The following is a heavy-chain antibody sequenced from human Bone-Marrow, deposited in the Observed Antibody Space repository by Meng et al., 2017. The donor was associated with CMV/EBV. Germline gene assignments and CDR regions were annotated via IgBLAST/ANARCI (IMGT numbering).Heavy chain of an antibody. D-gene: IGHD6-13*01. Sequence: GASLKISCAASGFTFDDYGMSWVRQAPGKGLEWVSGINWNGGSTGYADSVKGRFTISRDNAKNSLYLQMNSLRAEDTALYHCARDPRRYSSSSWQEWFDPWGQGTLVTVSS. V-gene: IGHV3-20*01. J-gene: IGHJ5*02. CDR3: ARDPRRYSSSSWQEWFDP. CDR2: INWNGGST. CDR1: GFTFDDYG.